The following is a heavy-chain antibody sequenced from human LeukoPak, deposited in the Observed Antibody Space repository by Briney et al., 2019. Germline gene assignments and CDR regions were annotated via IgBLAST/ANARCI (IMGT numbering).Heavy chain of an antibody. V-gene: IGHV4-59*01. CDR1: GGTFSGYY. D-gene: IGHD1-26*01. J-gene: IGHJ6*03. CDR2: IYYSWST. Sequence: SETLSLTCAVYGGTFSGYYWSWIRQPPGKGLEWIGYIYYSWSTTYNPSLKSRVTISVDTSKNQFSLKLSSVTAADTAVYYCARVGARGWYYYYYYMDVWGKGTTVTVSS. CDR3: ARVGARGWYYYYYYMDV.